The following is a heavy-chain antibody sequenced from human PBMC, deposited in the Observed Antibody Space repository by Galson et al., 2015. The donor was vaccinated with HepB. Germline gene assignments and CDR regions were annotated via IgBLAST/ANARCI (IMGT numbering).Heavy chain of an antibody. V-gene: IGHV3-11*06. CDR2: ISGGATYK. J-gene: IGHJ4*02. CDR1: RFTFSDYY. D-gene: IGHD4-17*01. CDR3: ARVAHSDYGDHAHFDY. Sequence: SLRLSCAASRFTFSDYYMTWIRQAPGKGLEWLSYISGGATYKNYANSVKGRFTISRDNAKNSLYLHMRGLRDDDTAVYYCARVAHSDYGDHAHFDYWGQGTLVTVSS.